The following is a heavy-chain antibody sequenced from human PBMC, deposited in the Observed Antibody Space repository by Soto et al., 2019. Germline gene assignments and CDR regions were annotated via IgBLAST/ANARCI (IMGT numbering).Heavy chain of an antibody. D-gene: IGHD3-3*01. Sequence: QVKLVESGGGVVQPGRSRRLYCVTSGFTFRSYGMHWVRQSPGKGLEWVAVIKSDGTTADYIESVKGRFVISRDNSKKTVYLQMNNLRPEDTGIYYCAKPRSSLEWPPFDPWGQGTLVTVSS. CDR1: GFTFRSYG. CDR2: IKSDGTTA. J-gene: IGHJ5*02. CDR3: AKPRSSLEWPPFDP. V-gene: IGHV3-33*03.